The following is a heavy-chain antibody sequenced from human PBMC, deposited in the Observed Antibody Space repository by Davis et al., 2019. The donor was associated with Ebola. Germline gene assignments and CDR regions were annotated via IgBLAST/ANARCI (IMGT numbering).Heavy chain of an antibody. J-gene: IGHJ6*03. CDR3: AKDGEAVGNYYYYMDV. Sequence: PGGSLRLSCAASGFTFSSYWMSWVRQAPGKGLEWVANIKQDGSEKYYVDSVKGRFTISRDNAKNSLYLQMNSLRAEDTAVYYCAKDGEAVGNYYYYMDVWGKGTTVTVSS. CDR2: IKQDGSEK. CDR1: GFTFSSYW. V-gene: IGHV3-7*01. D-gene: IGHD6-19*01.